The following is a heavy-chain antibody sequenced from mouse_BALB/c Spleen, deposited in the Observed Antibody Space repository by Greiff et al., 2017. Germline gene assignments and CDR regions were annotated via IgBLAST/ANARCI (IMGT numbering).Heavy chain of an antibody. J-gene: IGHJ1*01. CDR2: IDPANGNT. CDR1: GFNIKDTY. D-gene: IGHD1-1*01. Sequence: EVQLQQSGAELVKPGASVKLSCTASGFNIKDTYMHWVKQRPEQGLEWIGRIDPANGNTKYDPKFQGKATITADTSSNTAYLQLSSLTSEDTAVYYCARSTSTVVAPDWYCDVWGAGTTVTVSS. V-gene: IGHV14-3*02. CDR3: ARSTSTVVAPDWYCDV.